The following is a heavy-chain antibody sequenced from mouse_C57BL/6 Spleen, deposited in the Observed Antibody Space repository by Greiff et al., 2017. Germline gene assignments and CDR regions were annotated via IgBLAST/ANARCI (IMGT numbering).Heavy chain of an antibody. CDR1: GYTFTSYW. D-gene: IGHD1-1*01. CDR2: IHPNSGST. Sequence: QVQLQQPGAELVKPGASVKLSCKASGYTFTSYWMHWVKQRPGQGLEWIGMIHPNSGSTNYNEKFKSKATLTVDKSSSTAYMQLSSLTSEDSAVYYCAREGYGSSLDDWGQGTTLTVSS. V-gene: IGHV1-64*01. CDR3: AREGYGSSLDD. J-gene: IGHJ2*01.